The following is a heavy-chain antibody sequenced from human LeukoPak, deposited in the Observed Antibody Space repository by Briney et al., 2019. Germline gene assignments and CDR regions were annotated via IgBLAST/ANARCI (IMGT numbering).Heavy chain of an antibody. CDR1: GGSISSSRYY. CDR2: IYYSGST. V-gene: IGHV4-39*07. J-gene: IGHJ4*02. Sequence: PSETLSLTCTVSGGSISSSRYYWGWIRQPPGKGLEWIGSIYYSGSTYYNPSLKSRVTISVDTSKNQFSLKLSSVTAADTAVYYCARGQTYYYDSSGYVVGSTTGDYWGQGTLVTVSS. CDR3: ARGQTYYYDSSGYVVGSTTGDY. D-gene: IGHD3-22*01.